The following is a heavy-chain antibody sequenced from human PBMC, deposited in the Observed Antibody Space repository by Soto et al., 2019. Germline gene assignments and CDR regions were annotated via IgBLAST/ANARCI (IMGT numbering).Heavy chain of an antibody. V-gene: IGHV3-23*01. CDR2: ISGSGGST. Sequence: EVQLLESGGGLVQPGGSLRLSCAASGFTFSSYAMSWVRQAPGKGLEWVSAISGSGGSTYYADSVKGRFTISRDNSNNTLDLQMNSLRAEDTAVYYCAKDRGHYYGSDRWGQGTTVTVSS. CDR1: GFTFSSYA. J-gene: IGHJ6*02. D-gene: IGHD3-10*01. CDR3: AKDRGHYYGSDR.